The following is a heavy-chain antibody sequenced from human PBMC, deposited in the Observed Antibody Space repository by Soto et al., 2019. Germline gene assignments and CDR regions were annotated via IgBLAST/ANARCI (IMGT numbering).Heavy chain of an antibody. J-gene: IGHJ4*02. V-gene: IGHV5-51*01. CDR2: IYPGGSDT. D-gene: IGHD3-22*01. CDR3: ARTYYYDSSGYFGDYFDY. Sequence: PGESLKISCKGSGYSFTSYWIGWVRQMPGKGLEWMGIIYPGGSDTRYSPSFQGQVTISADKSISTAYLQWSSLKASDTAMYYCARTYYYDSSGYFGDYFDYQGQGSLGTVSS. CDR1: GYSFTSYW.